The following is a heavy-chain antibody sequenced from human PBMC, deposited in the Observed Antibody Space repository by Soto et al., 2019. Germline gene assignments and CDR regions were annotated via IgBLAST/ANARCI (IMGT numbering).Heavy chain of an antibody. CDR3: AGRASRYYYDSSGYFDY. J-gene: IGHJ4*02. CDR1: GGSIRSYD. Sequence: SETLSLTCTVSGGSIRSYDWSWIRQPPGKGLEWIGYIYYSGSTNYNPSLKSRVTISVDTSKNQFSLKLSSVTAADTAVYYCAGRASRYYYDSSGYFDYWGQGTLVTVSS. D-gene: IGHD3-22*01. V-gene: IGHV4-59*01. CDR2: IYYSGST.